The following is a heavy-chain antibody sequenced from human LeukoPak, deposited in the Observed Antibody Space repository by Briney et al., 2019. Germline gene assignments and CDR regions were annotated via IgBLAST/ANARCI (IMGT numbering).Heavy chain of an antibody. J-gene: IGHJ4*02. CDR3: ARGTYSYDY. CDR2: IKQDGSEK. V-gene: IGHV3-7*01. Sequence: GGSLRLSCAASGFALSDHYMNWVRQAPGKGLEWVANIKQDGSEKYYVDSVKGRFTISRDNAKNSLYLQMNSLRAEDTAVYYCARGTYSYDYWGQGTLVTVSS. D-gene: IGHD5-18*01. CDR1: GFALSDHY.